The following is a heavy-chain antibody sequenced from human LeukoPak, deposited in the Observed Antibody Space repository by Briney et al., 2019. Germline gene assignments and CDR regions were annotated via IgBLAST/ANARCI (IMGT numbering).Heavy chain of an antibody. CDR3: ARAGGRSWFDP. CDR2: INPNSGGT. J-gene: IGHJ5*02. CDR1: GYTFTGYY. Sequence: ASVKVSRKASGYTFTGYYMHWVRQAPGQGLEWMGSINPNSGGTNYAQKFQGRVTMTTDTSMSTAYMELSRLTSDDTAVYYCARAGGRSWFDPWGQGTLVTVSS. V-gene: IGHV1-2*02.